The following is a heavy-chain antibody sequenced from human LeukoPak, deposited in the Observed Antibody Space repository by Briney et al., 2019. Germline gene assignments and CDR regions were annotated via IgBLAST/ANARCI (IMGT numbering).Heavy chain of an antibody. CDR3: AREYVATTNVPAFDI. V-gene: IGHV1-18*01. Sequence: ASVKVSCKASGYTFTSYGISWVRQAPGQGLEWMGWISAYNGNTNYAQKLQGRVTMTTDTSTSTAYMELSSLRSEDTAVYYCAREYVATTNVPAFDIWGQGTMVTVSS. CDR1: GYTFTSYG. D-gene: IGHD5-12*01. J-gene: IGHJ3*02. CDR2: ISAYNGNT.